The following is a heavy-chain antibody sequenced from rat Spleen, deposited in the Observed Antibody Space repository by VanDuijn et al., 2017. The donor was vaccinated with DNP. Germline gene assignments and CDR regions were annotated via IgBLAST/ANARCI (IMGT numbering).Heavy chain of an antibody. CDR3: ARPNYGSKSEPGDY. CDR2: ISYDGSRT. J-gene: IGHJ2*01. V-gene: IGHV5-7*01. D-gene: IGHD1-11*01. Sequence: EVQLVESGGGLVQPGRSLKLSCAASGFTFSDYAMAWVRQAPKKGLEWVATISYDGSRTYYRDSVKGRFTISRDNAKSTLYLQMDSLRSEDTATYYCARPNYGSKSEPGDYWGQGVMVTVSS. CDR1: GFTFSDYA.